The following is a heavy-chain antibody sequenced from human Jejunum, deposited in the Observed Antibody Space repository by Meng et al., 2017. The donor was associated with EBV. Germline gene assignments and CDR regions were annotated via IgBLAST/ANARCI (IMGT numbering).Heavy chain of an antibody. CDR3: AGLRYSGYDRAFDY. J-gene: IGHJ4*02. Sequence: QGQPLEAGPGLVKPSGTLSLTCTCSGGSFNSGNVYWSWIRQPPGKGLEWIGYIYYSGSTNYIPSLKSRVTISLDTSKNQFSLKLSSVTAADTAVYYCAGLRYSGYDRAFDYWGQGALVTVSS. D-gene: IGHD5-12*01. CDR2: IYYSGST. CDR1: GGSFNSGNVY. V-gene: IGHV4-61*01.